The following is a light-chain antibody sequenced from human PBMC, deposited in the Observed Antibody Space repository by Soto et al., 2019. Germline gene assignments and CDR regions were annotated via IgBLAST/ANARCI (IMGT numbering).Light chain of an antibody. V-gene: IGKV3-11*01. Sequence: VLTQSPATLSLSPGERATLSCRASQSVSSYLAWYQQKPGQAPRLLIYDVSNRATGIPARFSGSGSGTDFTLTISSLEPEDFAVYYCQQRSNWPPRLTFGGGTKVDIK. CDR2: DVS. CDR3: QQRSNWPPRLT. J-gene: IGKJ4*01. CDR1: QSVSSY.